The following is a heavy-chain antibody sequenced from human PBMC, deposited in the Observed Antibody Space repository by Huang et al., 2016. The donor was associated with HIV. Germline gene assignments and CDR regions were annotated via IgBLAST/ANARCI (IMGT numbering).Heavy chain of an antibody. Sequence: QVQLVQSGPEVKKPGASVKVSCQTSGYIFSNYDINWVRQAPGQGLQWMGWLNPNSGKTGYGQNGQGRVTLTRSTATGAAYMVLNSLTSQDTAVYYCARLTSGWYQDYWGQGTLVTVSS. CDR2: LNPNSGKT. CDR3: ARLTSGWYQDY. CDR1: GYIFSNYD. D-gene: IGHD6-19*01. V-gene: IGHV1-8*01. J-gene: IGHJ4*02.